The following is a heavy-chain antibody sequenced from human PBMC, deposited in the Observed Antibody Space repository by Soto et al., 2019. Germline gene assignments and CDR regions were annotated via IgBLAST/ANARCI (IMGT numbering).Heavy chain of an antibody. J-gene: IGHJ4*02. CDR3: AGPGYSSQDY. Sequence: GGSLRLSCAASGFTFSSFALSWVRQAPGKGLEWVSAISGSGDGADYADSVKGRFTISRDNSKNTLYLQMNSLRAEDTAVYYCAGPGYSSQDYWGQGALVTVS. CDR2: ISGSGDGA. D-gene: IGHD5-18*01. V-gene: IGHV3-23*01. CDR1: GFTFSSFA.